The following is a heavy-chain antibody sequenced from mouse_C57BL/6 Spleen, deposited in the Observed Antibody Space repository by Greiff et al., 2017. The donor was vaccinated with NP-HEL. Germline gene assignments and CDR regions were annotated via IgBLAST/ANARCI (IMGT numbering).Heavy chain of an antibody. CDR1: GYTFTSYW. D-gene: IGHD2-5*01. V-gene: IGHV1-55*01. CDR2: IYPGSGST. CDR3: ARSGYYSNYEYFDV. Sequence: QVQLQQPGAELVKPGASVKMSCKASGYTFTSYWITWVKQRPGQGLEWIGDIYPGSGSTNYNEKFKSKATLTVDTSSSTAYMQLSSLTSEDSAVYDCARSGYYSNYEYFDVWGTGTTVTVSS. J-gene: IGHJ1*03.